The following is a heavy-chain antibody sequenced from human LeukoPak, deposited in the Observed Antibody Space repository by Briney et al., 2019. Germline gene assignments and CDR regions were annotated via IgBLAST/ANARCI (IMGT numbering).Heavy chain of an antibody. CDR2: MKSNNGHT. J-gene: IGHJ4*02. CDR3: ARGPPNWGMVGY. Sequence: VASVNVSCKASGYTFTSFDFNWVRQATGQGLEWMGWMKSNNGHTGYAQKFQGRVTMTRDTSISTAYMELSSLTFEDTAVYYCARGPPNWGMVGYWGQGTLVTVSS. V-gene: IGHV1-8*01. D-gene: IGHD7-27*01. CDR1: GYTFTSFD.